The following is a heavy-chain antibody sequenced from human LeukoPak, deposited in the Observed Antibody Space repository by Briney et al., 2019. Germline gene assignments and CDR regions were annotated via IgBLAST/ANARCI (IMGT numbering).Heavy chain of an antibody. CDR3: ARHFSYGGPPHY. CDR1: GGSISSSSYY. D-gene: IGHD3-16*01. Sequence: SETLSLTCTVSGGSISSSSYYWGWIRQPPGKGLEWIGSIHYSGSTYYNPSLKSRVTMSVDTSKSQFSLKLSSVTAADTAVYYCARHFSYGGPPHYWGQGTLVTVSS. J-gene: IGHJ4*02. V-gene: IGHV4-39*01. CDR2: IHYSGST.